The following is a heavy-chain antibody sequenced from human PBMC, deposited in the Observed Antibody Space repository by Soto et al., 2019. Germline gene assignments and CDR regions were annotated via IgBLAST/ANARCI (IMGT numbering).Heavy chain of an antibody. CDR3: TTTYYDFWSGYGTGMDV. J-gene: IGHJ6*02. CDR2: IKSKTDGGTT. CDR1: GFTFSNAW. V-gene: IGHV3-15*01. D-gene: IGHD3-3*01. Sequence: PGGSLRLSCAASGFTFSNAWMSWVRQAPGQGLEWVGRIKSKTDGGTTDYAAPVKGRFTISRDDSKNTLYLQMNSLKTEDTAVYYCTTTYYDFWSGYGTGMDVWGQGTTVTVSS.